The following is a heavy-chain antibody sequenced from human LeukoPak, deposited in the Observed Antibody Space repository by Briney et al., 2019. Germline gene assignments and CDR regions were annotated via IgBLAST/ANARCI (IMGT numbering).Heavy chain of an antibody. J-gene: IGHJ4*02. CDR1: GGSLSRHY. CDR3: ARDLGSGEYDF. Sequence: SETLSLTCSDSGGSLSRHYWTWIRQPPGKGLEWIGDIFNSGRTNFNPSLESRLTLSIDTSKNQFSLRLSSVTAADTAMYFCARDLGSGEYDFWGQGTLVTVSS. V-gene: IGHV4-59*11. CDR2: IFNSGRT. D-gene: IGHD3-10*01.